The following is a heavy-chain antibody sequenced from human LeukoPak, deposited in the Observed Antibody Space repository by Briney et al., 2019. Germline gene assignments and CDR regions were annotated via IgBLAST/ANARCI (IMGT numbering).Heavy chain of an antibody. D-gene: IGHD3/OR15-3a*01. CDR3: ARGLGRMTRQYFDN. CDR1: GYSISSGYF. J-gene: IGHJ4*02. Sequence: SETLSLTCTVSGYSISSGYFWDWIRPPPGKGLEWIGTIYHSGNTYYNPSLKSRVTISVDTSKNQFSLNLNSVTAADTAVYYCARGLGRMTRQYFDNWGQGTLVTVSS. CDR2: IYHSGNT. V-gene: IGHV4-38-2*02.